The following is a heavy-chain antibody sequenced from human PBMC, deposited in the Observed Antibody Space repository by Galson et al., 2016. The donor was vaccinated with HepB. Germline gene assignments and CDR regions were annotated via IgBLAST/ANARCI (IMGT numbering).Heavy chain of an antibody. V-gene: IGHV3-53*01. D-gene: IGHD6-13*01. J-gene: IGHJ4*02. Sequence: SLRLSCAASGFTVSANYMSWVRQAPGKGLEWVSVIYSGGNTYYAASVKGGFTISRDYSDNTRYLQMNSLRAEDTAVYYCARPTVAPAGRGYDYRGQGTLVTVSS. CDR3: ARPTVAPAGRGYDY. CDR2: IYSGGNT. CDR1: GFTVSANY.